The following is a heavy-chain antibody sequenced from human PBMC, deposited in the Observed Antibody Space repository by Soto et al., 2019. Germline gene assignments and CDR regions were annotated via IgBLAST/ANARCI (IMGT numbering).Heavy chain of an antibody. CDR3: AADLRGYDILTGYYVYYYYYGMDV. CDR2: IVVGSGNT. Sequence: ASVKVSCKASGFTFTSSAVQWVRQARGQRLEWIGWIVVGSGNTNYAQKFQERVTITRDMSTSTAYMELSSLRSEDTAVYYCAADLRGYDILTGYYVYYYYYGMDVWGQGTTVTVSS. J-gene: IGHJ6*02. CDR1: GFTFTSSA. D-gene: IGHD3-9*01. V-gene: IGHV1-58*01.